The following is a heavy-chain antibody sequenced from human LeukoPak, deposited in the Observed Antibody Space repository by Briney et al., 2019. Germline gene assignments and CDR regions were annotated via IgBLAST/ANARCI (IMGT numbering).Heavy chain of an antibody. CDR3: ASLKGYCSGGSCYLSYFDY. V-gene: IGHV4-39*01. CDR2: IYYSGST. J-gene: IGHJ4*02. D-gene: IGHD2-15*01. Sequence: PSETLSLTCTVSGCSISSSSYYWGWIRQPPGKGLEWIGSIYYSGSTYYNPSLKSRVTISVDTSKNQFSLKLSSVTAADTAVYYCASLKGYCSGGSCYLSYFDYWGQGTLVTVSS. CDR1: GCSISSSSYY.